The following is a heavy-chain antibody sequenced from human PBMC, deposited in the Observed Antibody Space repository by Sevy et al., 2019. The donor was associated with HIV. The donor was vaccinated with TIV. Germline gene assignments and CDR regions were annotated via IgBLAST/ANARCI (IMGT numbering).Heavy chain of an antibody. D-gene: IGHD5-12*01. V-gene: IGHV3-74*01. CDR2: IKNDGSST. CDR3: TRVPGDGYNSPSFDY. Sequence: GGSLRLSCAASGFTFSSYWMHWVRQAPGKGLVWVARIKNDGSSTRYAYFVKGRFTISRDNAKKTLYLQMNSLRAGDMGAYYCTRVPGDGYNSPSFDYWGRGTLVTVSS. CDR1: GFTFSSYW. J-gene: IGHJ4*02.